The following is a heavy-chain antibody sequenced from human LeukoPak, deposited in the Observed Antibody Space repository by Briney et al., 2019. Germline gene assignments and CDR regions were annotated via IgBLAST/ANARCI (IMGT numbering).Heavy chain of an antibody. V-gene: IGHV4-59*01. Sequence: SETLSLTCTVSGGSITTYYWSWIRQPPGKGLEWIGYIYYSGRTDYNPSLKSRVTISVDTSKNEFSLKLSSVTAADTAVYYCARTRRDAYNQLPELDYWGQGTLVTVSS. J-gene: IGHJ4*02. CDR2: IYYSGRT. CDR3: ARTRRDAYNQLPELDY. CDR1: GGSITTYY. D-gene: IGHD5-24*01.